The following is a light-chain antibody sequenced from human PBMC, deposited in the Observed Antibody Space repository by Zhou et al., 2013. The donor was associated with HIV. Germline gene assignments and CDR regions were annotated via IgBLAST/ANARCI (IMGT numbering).Light chain of an antibody. J-gene: IGKJ2*04. V-gene: IGKV1-5*03. Sequence: DIQMTQSPSTLSASVGDRVTITCRASQSIGNWLAWYHQKPGKAPKLLIYKASNLESGVPSRFSGSGSGTEFTLTISSLQPDEFATYYCQQYNSYLCSFGQGTKLEIK. CDR2: KAS. CDR3: QQYNSYLCS. CDR1: QSIGNW.